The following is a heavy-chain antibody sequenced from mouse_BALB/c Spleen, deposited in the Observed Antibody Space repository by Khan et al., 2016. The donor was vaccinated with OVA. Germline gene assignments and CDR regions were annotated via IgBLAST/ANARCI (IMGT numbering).Heavy chain of an antibody. J-gene: IGHJ3*01. CDR3: ARGGGGDRFLY. CDR2: ISTYYGDA. CDR1: GYTFTDFT. V-gene: IGHV1S137*01. Sequence: VQGVESGAELVRPGVSVKISCKGSGYTFTDFTMHWVKQSHAMSLEWIGVISTYYGDANYNQKFKDKATMTVDKSSNTAYMDLARLTSEDSAIEYCARGGGGDRFLYWGQGTLVTVSA.